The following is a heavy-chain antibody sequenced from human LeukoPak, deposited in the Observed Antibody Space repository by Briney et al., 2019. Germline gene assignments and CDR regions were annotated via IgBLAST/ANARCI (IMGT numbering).Heavy chain of an antibody. CDR2: INHSGST. D-gene: IGHD3-3*01. J-gene: IGHJ6*02. Sequence: SETLSLTCAVYGGSFSGYYWSWLRQPPGKGLEWMGEINHSGSTNYNPSLKSRVTISVDTSKNQFPLKLSSVTDADTAVYYCASRYYDFWSGLRYYYGMDVWGQGTTVTVSS. V-gene: IGHV4-34*01. CDR3: ASRYYDFWSGLRYYYGMDV. CDR1: GGSFSGYY.